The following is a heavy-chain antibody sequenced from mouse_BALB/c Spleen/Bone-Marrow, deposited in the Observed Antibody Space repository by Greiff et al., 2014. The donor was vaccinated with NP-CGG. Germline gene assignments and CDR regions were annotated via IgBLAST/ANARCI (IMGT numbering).Heavy chain of an antibody. CDR2: IDPANGYT. V-gene: IGHV14-3*02. CDR1: GFNIKDTY. CDR3: ASKKNYYAMDY. J-gene: IGHJ4*01. Sequence: VQLQQSGAELVKPGASVKLSCTASGFNIKDTYMHWVKQRPEQGLEWIGRIDPANGYTNYAPKFQGKATITADTSSNTAYLQLSSLTSEDDAVYNCASKKNYYAMDYWGQGTSDTVSS.